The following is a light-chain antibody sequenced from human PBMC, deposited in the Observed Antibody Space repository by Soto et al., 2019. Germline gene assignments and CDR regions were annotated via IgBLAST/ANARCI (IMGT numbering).Light chain of an antibody. Sequence: DIQMTQSPSTLSASVGDRVTITCRASQSISSWLAWYQQKPGKAPKLLIYDASSLESGVPSRFSGNGSGTEFNLIISIQQPDDFATYYRQQYNSYSRTFGQGAKVEIK. CDR3: QQYNSYSRT. CDR2: DAS. V-gene: IGKV1-5*01. J-gene: IGKJ1*01. CDR1: QSISSW.